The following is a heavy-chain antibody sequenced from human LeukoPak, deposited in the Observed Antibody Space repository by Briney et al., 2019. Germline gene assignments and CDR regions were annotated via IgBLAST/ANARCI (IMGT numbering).Heavy chain of an antibody. Sequence: KTSETLSLTCAVYGGSFSGYYWSWIRQPPGKGLEWIGEINHGGSTNYNPSLKSRVTISVDTSKNQFSLKLSSVTAADTAVYYCARHWTYYDYVWGSYRPYYFDYWGQGTLVTVSS. V-gene: IGHV4-34*01. J-gene: IGHJ4*02. D-gene: IGHD3-16*02. CDR1: GGSFSGYY. CDR2: INHGGST. CDR3: ARHWTYYDYVWGSYRPYYFDY.